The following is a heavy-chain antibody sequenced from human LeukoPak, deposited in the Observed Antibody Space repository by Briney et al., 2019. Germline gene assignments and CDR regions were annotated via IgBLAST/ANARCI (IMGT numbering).Heavy chain of an antibody. J-gene: IGHJ4*02. Sequence: GGSLRLSCAASGFTFSDYYMSWIRQAPGKWLEWVSYISSSGSTIYYADSVKGRFTISRDNAKNSLYPEMNSLRAEDTAVYYCAKDLKGGSCSDYWGQGTLVTVSS. CDR1: GFTFSDYY. CDR2: ISSSGSTI. D-gene: IGHD2-15*01. V-gene: IGHV3-11*04. CDR3: AKDLKGGSCSDY.